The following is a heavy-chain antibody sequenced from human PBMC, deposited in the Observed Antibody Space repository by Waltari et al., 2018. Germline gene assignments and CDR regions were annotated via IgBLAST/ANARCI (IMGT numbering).Heavy chain of an antibody. CDR3: AMYMGRGYMDV. CDR2: IYYSGST. CDR1: GGSISSSY. V-gene: IGHV4-59*01. Sequence: QVQLQESGPGLVKPSETLSLTCTVSGGSISSSYWSWIRQPPGKGLEWIGYIYYSGSTNYNPSLKSRVTISVDTSKNQFSLKLSSVTAADTAVYYCAMYMGRGYMDVWGKGTTVTVSS. D-gene: IGHD1-26*01. J-gene: IGHJ6*03.